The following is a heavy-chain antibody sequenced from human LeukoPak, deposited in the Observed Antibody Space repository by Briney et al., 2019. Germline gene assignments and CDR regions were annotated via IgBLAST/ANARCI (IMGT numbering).Heavy chain of an antibody. J-gene: IGHJ6*03. V-gene: IGHV3-23*01. D-gene: IGHD2-2*01. CDR3: AKHWSYCSTTSCFFNYYYYYMDV. Sequence: DSVKGRFTISRDNSKSTLYLQMNNLRAEDTAVYYCAKHWSYCSTTSCFFNYYYYYMDVWGKGTAVTVSS.